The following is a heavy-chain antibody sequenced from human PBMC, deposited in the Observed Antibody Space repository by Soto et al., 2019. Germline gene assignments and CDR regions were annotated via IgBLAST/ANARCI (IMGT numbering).Heavy chain of an antibody. D-gene: IGHD2-2*01. CDR2: ISYDGSNK. V-gene: IGHV3-30*18. Sequence: GGSLRLSCAASGFTFSSYGMHWVRQAPGKGLEWVAVISYDGSNKYYADSVKGRFTISRDNSKNTLYLQMNSLRAEDTAVYYCAKDIVVVPAAMQRRYYYYMDVWGKGTTVTVS. J-gene: IGHJ6*03. CDR1: GFTFSSYG. CDR3: AKDIVVVPAAMQRRYYYYMDV.